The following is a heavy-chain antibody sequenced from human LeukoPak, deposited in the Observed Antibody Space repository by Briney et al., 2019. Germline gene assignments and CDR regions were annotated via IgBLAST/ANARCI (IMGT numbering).Heavy chain of an antibody. V-gene: IGHV3-21*01. CDR3: ARGYYDNTGYYFFDS. CDR2: ISSSSSYI. D-gene: IGHD3-22*01. J-gene: IGHJ4*02. Sequence: GGSLRLSCAASGFTFSSYSMNWVRQAPGKGLEWVSSISSSSSYIYYADSVKGRFTISRDNAKNTLHLQMNSLRAEDTAVYYCARGYYDNTGYYFFDSWGQGTLVTVSS. CDR1: GFTFSSYS.